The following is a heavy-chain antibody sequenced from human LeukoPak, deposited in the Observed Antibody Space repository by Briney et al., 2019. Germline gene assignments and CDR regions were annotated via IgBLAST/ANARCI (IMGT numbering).Heavy chain of an antibody. CDR1: GFTFGSHW. D-gene: IGHD2-15*01. CDR3: AKEGGGYCSGINFSKWFDP. V-gene: IGHV3-74*01. CDR2: INSDGSTN. J-gene: IGHJ5*02. Sequence: GVSLRLSCAASGFTFGSHWMNWVRQAPGNGSVWLSRINSDGSTNVYADSVQGRFSSSRNKAKGTSYLPVNSLRAEGTAVYTAAKEGGGYCSGINFSKWFDPWGQGTLVTVSS.